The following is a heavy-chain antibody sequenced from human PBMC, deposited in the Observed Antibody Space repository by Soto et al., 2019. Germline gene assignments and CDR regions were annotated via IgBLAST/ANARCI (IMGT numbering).Heavy chain of an antibody. CDR2: ISTYSGDT. D-gene: IGHD6-25*01. CDR3: ARDRGHAFDF. Sequence: ASVKVSCKASGYTFFTYDISWVRQAPGQGLEWMGWISTYSGDTKYAQKFQGRVTMTTDTSTTTAYMELRSLTSDDTAVYYCARDRGHAFDFWGQGTMVTVSS. CDR1: GYTFFTYD. V-gene: IGHV1-18*01. J-gene: IGHJ3*01.